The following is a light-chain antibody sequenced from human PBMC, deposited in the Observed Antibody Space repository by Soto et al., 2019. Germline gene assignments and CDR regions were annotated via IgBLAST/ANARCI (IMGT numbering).Light chain of an antibody. V-gene: IGLV1-40*01. CDR1: SSNIGAGYD. CDR2: RND. J-gene: IGLJ1*01. Sequence: QSVVTQPPSVSGAPGQRVTISCTGSSSNIGAGYDVHWYQQLPGTAPKLLIYRNDNRPSGVPDRFSGSKSGTSASLAITGLQAEDEADYYCQSFDSSLGDDVFGTGTKVTVL. CDR3: QSFDSSLGDDV.